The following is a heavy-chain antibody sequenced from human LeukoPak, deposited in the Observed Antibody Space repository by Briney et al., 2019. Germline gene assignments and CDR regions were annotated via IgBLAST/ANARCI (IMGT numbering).Heavy chain of an antibody. CDR2: IYYSGST. D-gene: IGHD2-21*02. J-gene: IGHJ5*02. Sequence: SETLSLTCTVSGGSISSYYWSWIRQPPGKGLEWIGYIYYSGSTNYNPSLKSRVTISVDTSKNQFSLKLSSVTAADTAVYYCARTRQVTDGWFDPWGQGTLVTVSS. CDR1: GGSISSYY. CDR3: ARTRQVTDGWFDP. V-gene: IGHV4-59*08.